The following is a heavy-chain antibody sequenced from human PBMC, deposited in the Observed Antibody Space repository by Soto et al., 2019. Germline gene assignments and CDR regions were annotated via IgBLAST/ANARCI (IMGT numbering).Heavy chain of an antibody. V-gene: IGHV1-18*01. CDR1: GYIFTSYG. Sequence: QVALVQSGAEVKKPGASVKVSCKASGYIFTSYGIGWVRQAPGEGLEWMGWISNYNGITNYAQKVQGRVTLTTDRSTSTAYMELRSLRSDDTAVYYCAESMGGSGTYVSWGQGTLVTVSS. D-gene: IGHD3-10*01. CDR2: ISNYNGIT. CDR3: AESMGGSGTYVS. J-gene: IGHJ4*02.